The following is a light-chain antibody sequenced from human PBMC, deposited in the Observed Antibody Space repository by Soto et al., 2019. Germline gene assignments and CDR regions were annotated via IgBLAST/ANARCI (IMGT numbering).Light chain of an antibody. J-gene: IGLJ1*01. CDR2: EVS. Sequence: QSALTQPASVSGSPGQSITISCTGTSSDVGTYNYVSWYQLHPGKAPKLMVYEVSNRPSGVSNRFSGSKSGNTASLTISGLQAEDEAAYHCSSYKSSSTYVFGTGTKVTVL. CDR3: SSYKSSSTYV. CDR1: SSDVGTYNY. V-gene: IGLV2-14*01.